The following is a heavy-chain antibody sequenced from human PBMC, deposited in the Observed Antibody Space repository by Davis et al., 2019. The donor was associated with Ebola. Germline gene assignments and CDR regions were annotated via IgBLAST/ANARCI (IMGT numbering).Heavy chain of an antibody. V-gene: IGHV3-74*01. J-gene: IGHJ4*02. CDR2: INSDGSST. Sequence: HTGGSLRLSCAASGFTFSSYWMHWVRQAPGKGLVWVSRINSDGSSTSYADSVKGRFTISRDNAKNTLYLQMNSLRAEDTAVYYCARGIAVAGTRAFFDYWGQGTLVTVSS. CDR3: ARGIAVAGTRAFFDY. D-gene: IGHD6-19*01. CDR1: GFTFSSYW.